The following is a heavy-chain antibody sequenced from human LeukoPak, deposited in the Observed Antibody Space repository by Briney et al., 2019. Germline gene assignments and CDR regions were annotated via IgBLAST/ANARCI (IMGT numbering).Heavy chain of an antibody. CDR3: ARADDDSLDY. J-gene: IGHJ4*02. D-gene: IGHD3-3*01. CDR2: IYYSGST. V-gene: IGHV4-39*07. CDR1: GGSISSSSYY. Sequence: SETLSLTCTVSGGSISSSSYYWGWIRQPPGKGLEWIGSIYYSGSTYYNPSLKSRVTISVDKSKNQFSLKLSSVTAADTAIYYCARADDDSLDYWGQGTLVTVSS.